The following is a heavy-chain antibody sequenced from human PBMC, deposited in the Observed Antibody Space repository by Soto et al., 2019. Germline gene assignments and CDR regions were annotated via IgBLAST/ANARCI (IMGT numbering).Heavy chain of an antibody. Sequence: SETLSLTCPVSSDSISSYYWSWIRQPPGKRLEWIGYISYSGSTDYNPSLKSRVTISGDTSRTQFSLTVNSVTAADTAGYVCARIVVGGNVDLWGQGAPVTVSS. CDR3: ARIVVGGNVDL. CDR1: SDSISSYY. J-gene: IGHJ4*02. V-gene: IGHV4-59*01. CDR2: ISYSGST. D-gene: IGHD2-15*01.